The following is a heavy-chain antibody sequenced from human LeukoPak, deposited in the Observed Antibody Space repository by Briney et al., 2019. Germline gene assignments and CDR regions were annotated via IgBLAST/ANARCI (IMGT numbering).Heavy chain of an antibody. CDR1: GYTFTGYY. D-gene: IGHD3-3*01. J-gene: IGHJ4*02. Sequence: GASVKVSCKASGYTFTGYYMHWVRQAPGQGLEWMGWINPNSGGTNYAQKFQGRVTMTRDTSISTAYMELSRLRYDDTAVYYCARNYDFWSGYYSPRSYFDYWGQGTLVTVSS. CDR3: ARNYDFWSGYYSPRSYFDY. CDR2: INPNSGGT. V-gene: IGHV1-2*02.